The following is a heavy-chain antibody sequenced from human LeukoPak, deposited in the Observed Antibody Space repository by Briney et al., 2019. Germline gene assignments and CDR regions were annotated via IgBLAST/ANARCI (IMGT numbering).Heavy chain of an antibody. Sequence: ASVKVSCKVSGYTLTELSMHWVRQAPGKGLEWMGGFDPEDGETIYAQKFQGSATITEDTSTDTAYMELSSLRSEDTDVYYCATDGIVGATGFDYWGQGTLVTVSS. D-gene: IGHD1-26*01. CDR2: FDPEDGET. CDR3: ATDGIVGATGFDY. CDR1: GYTLTELS. V-gene: IGHV1-24*01. J-gene: IGHJ4*02.